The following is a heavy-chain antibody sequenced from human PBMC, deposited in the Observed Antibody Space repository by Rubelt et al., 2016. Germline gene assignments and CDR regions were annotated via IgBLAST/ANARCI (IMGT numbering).Heavy chain of an antibody. V-gene: IGHV1-18*01. J-gene: IGHJ3*02. Sequence: QVQLVQSGAEVKKPGASVKVSCKASGYTFTSYGISWVRQAPGQGLEWMGWISAYNGNTNYAQTLQGGVTITADKATRTAYMELSSLRSEDTAVYYCARDRLLDDSSGGDAFDIWGQGTAVTVSS. D-gene: IGHD3-22*01. CDR2: ISAYNGNT. CDR3: ARDRLLDDSSGGDAFDI. CDR1: GYTFTSYG.